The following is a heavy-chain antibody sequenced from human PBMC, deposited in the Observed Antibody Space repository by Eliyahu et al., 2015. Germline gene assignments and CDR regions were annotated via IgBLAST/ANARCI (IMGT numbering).Heavy chain of an antibody. CDR3: ARVRSYRSLDY. Sequence: QVQLQQWGAGLLKPSETLSLTCAVXGGSXSGYYWSWXRQPPGKGLEXXGEINXSGSTNYNPSLKSRVTISVDTSKNQFSLKLSSVTAADTAVYYCARVRSYRSLDYWGQGTLVTVSS. CDR1: GGSXSGYY. V-gene: IGHV4-34*01. D-gene: IGHD3-16*02. J-gene: IGHJ4*02. CDR2: INXSGST.